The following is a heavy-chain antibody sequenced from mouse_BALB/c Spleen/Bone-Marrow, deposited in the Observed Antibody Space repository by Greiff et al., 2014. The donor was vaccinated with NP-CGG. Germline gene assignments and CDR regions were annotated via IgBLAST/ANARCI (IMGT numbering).Heavy chain of an antibody. V-gene: IGHV14-3*02. CDR3: ARMITAY. Sequence: VQLKESGAELVKPGASVKLSCTASGFNIKDTYMHWVKRRPEQGLEWIGRIDPANGNTKYDPKFQGKATITADTSSNTAYLQLSSLTSGDTAVYYCARMITAYWGQGTLVTVSA. CDR2: IDPANGNT. J-gene: IGHJ3*01. D-gene: IGHD2-4*01. CDR1: GFNIKDTY.